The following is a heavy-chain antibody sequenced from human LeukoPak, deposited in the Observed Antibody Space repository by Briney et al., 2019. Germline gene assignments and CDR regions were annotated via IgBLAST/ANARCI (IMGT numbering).Heavy chain of an antibody. CDR1: GFTFSSSA. CDR2: IWFDGSNK. Sequence: GGSLRLSCAASGFTFSSSAMSWVRQAPGKGLEWVAFIWFDGSNKHYADSVKGRFTISRDNSEDTLYLQMNSLRAEDTAVYYCVRDPSGSGFAFDSWGQGALVTVSS. V-gene: IGHV3-33*08. J-gene: IGHJ4*02. D-gene: IGHD1-1*01. CDR3: VRDPSGSGFAFDS.